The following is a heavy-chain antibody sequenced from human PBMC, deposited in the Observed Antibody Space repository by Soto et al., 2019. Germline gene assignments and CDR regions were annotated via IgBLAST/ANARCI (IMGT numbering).Heavy chain of an antibody. D-gene: IGHD2-21*02. CDR1: GGSISGYY. CDR3: ARDLWGYCGTACYPLDV. Sequence: SETLSLTCTVSGGSISGYYWSWIRQPPGKGLEWIGYMYNTGSTVYNPSFKSRVTISVDTSKNQFSLKLNSVTAADTAVYYCARDLWGYCGTACYPLDVWGQGTTVT. J-gene: IGHJ6*02. CDR2: MYNTGST. V-gene: IGHV4-59*01.